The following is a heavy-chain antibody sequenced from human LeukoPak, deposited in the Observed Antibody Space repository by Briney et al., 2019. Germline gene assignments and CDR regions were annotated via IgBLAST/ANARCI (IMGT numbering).Heavy chain of an antibody. CDR1: GYSFTSYW. CDR3: ARLIGSSWTHYYGMDV. J-gene: IGHJ6*02. D-gene: IGHD6-13*01. Sequence: GESLKISCKGSGYSFTSYWIGWVRKMPGKGLEWMGIIYPGDSDTRYSPSFQGQVTISADKSISTAYLQWSSLKASDTAMYYCARLIGSSWTHYYGMDVWGQGTTVTVSS. CDR2: IYPGDSDT. V-gene: IGHV5-51*01.